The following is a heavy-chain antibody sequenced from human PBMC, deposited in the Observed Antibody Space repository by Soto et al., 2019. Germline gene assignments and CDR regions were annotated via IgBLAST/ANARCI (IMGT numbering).Heavy chain of an antibody. CDR3: ARGRLGKGY. CDR1: GGSFSGYY. J-gene: IGHJ4*02. D-gene: IGHD7-27*01. V-gene: IGHV4-34*01. CDR2: INHSGST. Sequence: QVQLQQWGAGLLKPSETLSLTCAVYGGSFSGYYWSWIRQPPGKGLEWIGEINHSGSTNYNPSLRSRVTLSVATSTNQFSLKLSSVAAADTAVYYCARGRLGKGYWGQGTLVTVSS.